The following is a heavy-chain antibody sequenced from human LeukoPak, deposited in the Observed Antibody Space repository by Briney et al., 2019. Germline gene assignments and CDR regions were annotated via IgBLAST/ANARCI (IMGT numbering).Heavy chain of an antibody. D-gene: IGHD3-16*02. CDR1: GYSFTNYA. V-gene: IGHV7-4-1*01. CDR2: IHPSTGNP. CDR3: ARAFQSLGGLSLPDY. Sequence: LGASVTVPCKASGYSFTNYAMNWVRQAPGQGLEWMGWIHPSTGNPTYAQGFTGRFVFSLDTSVSTTYLQISLKAEDTAVYFCARAFQSLGGLSLPDYWGQGTLVTVSS. J-gene: IGHJ4*02.